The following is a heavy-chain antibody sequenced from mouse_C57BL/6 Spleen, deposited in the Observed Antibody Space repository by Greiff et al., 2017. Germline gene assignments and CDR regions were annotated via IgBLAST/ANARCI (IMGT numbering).Heavy chain of an antibody. D-gene: IGHD1-1*01. J-gene: IGHJ1*03. CDR1: GYTFTSYD. CDR2: IYPRDGST. CDR3: ARGGSSSYWYFDV. Sequence: VQLQQSGPELVKPGASVKLSCKASGYTFTSYDINWVKQRPGQGLAWIGWIYPRDGSTKYNEKFKGKATLTVDTSSSTAYMELHSLTSEDSAVYFCARGGSSSYWYFDVWGTGTTVTVSS. V-gene: IGHV1-85*01.